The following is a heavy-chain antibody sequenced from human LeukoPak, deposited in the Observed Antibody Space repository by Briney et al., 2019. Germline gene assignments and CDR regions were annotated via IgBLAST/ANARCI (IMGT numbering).Heavy chain of an antibody. CDR2: INSDGSST. J-gene: IGHJ4*02. Sequence: GGSLRLSCAASGFTFSSYWMHWVRQAPGKGLVWVSRINSDGSSTSYADSVKGRFTISRDNAKNTLYLQMNSLRAEDTAVYYCARDWIGDGYNYYHYFDYWGQGTLVTVSS. CDR1: GFTFSSYW. CDR3: ARDWIGDGYNYYHYFDY. V-gene: IGHV3-74*01. D-gene: IGHD5-24*01.